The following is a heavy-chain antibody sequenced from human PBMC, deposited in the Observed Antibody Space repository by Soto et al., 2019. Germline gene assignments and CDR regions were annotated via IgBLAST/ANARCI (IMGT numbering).Heavy chain of an antibody. V-gene: IGHV1-46*01. Sequence: ASVKVSCKAPRDTFPSYYINWVRQAPGQGLEWMGVINPHGGSTAYAQKFKGRVTLTRDTSASTVYMEVSSLTSEDTAMYYCARSSGGNFGIIIEGTNWFAPWGQETLFTVSS. CDR2: INPHGGST. D-gene: IGHD1-26*01. J-gene: IGHJ5*02. CDR1: RDTFPSYY. CDR3: ARSSGGNFGIIIEGTNWFAP.